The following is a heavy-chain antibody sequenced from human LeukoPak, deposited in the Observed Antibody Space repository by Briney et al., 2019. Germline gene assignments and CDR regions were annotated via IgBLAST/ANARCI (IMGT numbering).Heavy chain of an antibody. D-gene: IGHD2-15*01. J-gene: IGHJ4*02. CDR3: ARQSDCSGGSCYGSLDY. CDR1: GGTFSSYA. Sequence: SVNVSCTASGGTFSSYAISWVRQAPGQGLEWMGGIIPIFGTANYAQKFQGRVTITADESTSTAYMELSSLRSEDTAVYYCARQSDCSGGSCYGSLDYWGQGTLVTVSS. V-gene: IGHV1-69*01. CDR2: IIPIFGTA.